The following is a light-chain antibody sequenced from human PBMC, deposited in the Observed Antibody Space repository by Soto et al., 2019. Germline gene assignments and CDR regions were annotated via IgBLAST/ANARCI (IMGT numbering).Light chain of an antibody. V-gene: IGLV1-40*01. CDR3: QSYDSRLSGSVV. Sequence: QSVLTQPASVSGAPGQRVTISCTGSSSNIGAGYDVHWYQQLPGTAPKLLIYGNSNRPSGVPDRFSGSKSGTSASLAITGLQAEDEADYYCQSYDSRLSGSVVFGGGTKVTVL. CDR2: GNS. J-gene: IGLJ2*01. CDR1: SSNIGAGYD.